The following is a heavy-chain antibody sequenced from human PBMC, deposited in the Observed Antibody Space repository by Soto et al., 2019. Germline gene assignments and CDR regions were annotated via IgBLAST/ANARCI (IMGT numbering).Heavy chain of an antibody. CDR2: IIPIFGTA. V-gene: IGHV1-69*13. Sequence: SVKVSCKASGGTFSSYAISWVRQAPGQGLEWMGGIIPIFGTANYAQKFQGRVTITADESTSTAYMELSSLRSEDTAVYYCARDSYCGGDCNWFDPWGQGTLVTVSS. CDR1: GGTFSSYA. D-gene: IGHD2-21*02. J-gene: IGHJ5*02. CDR3: ARDSYCGGDCNWFDP.